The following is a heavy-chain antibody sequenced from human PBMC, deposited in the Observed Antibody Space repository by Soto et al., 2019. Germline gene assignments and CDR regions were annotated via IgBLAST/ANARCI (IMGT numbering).Heavy chain of an antibody. Sequence: QVQLQQWGAGLLKPSETLSLTCAVYGGSFSGYYWSWIRQPTGKGLEWLGEINHSGSTNYNPSLKIRVTISVDTSKNQFSLKLSSVTAADTAVYYCARVVEAAAAYFDYWGQGTLVTVSS. V-gene: IGHV4-34*01. CDR2: INHSGST. CDR3: ARVVEAAAAYFDY. J-gene: IGHJ4*02. D-gene: IGHD6-13*01. CDR1: GGSFSGYY.